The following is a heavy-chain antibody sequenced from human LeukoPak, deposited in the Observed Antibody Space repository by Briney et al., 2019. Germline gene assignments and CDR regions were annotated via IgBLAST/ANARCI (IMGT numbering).Heavy chain of an antibody. V-gene: IGHV3-48*03. Sequence: GGSLRLSCAASGLTFSSYEMNWVRQAPGKGLECVSYITSSGNTIYYADSVKGRFTISRDNAKYSLYLQMNSLRAEDTAVYYCARNDKGNSYGYSIDYWGQGTLVTVSS. CDR1: GLTFSSYE. CDR2: ITSSGNTI. J-gene: IGHJ4*02. D-gene: IGHD5-18*01. CDR3: ARNDKGNSYGYSIDY.